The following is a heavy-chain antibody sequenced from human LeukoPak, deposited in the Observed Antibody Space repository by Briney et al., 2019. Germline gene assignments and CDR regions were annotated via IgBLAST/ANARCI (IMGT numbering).Heavy chain of an antibody. J-gene: IGHJ4*02. CDR3: AKGAYDYIEIAYFDY. CDR2: IIGSSGST. V-gene: IGHV3-23*01. D-gene: IGHD5-12*01. Sequence: PGGSLRLSCVASGFRFNNYAMNWVRQAPGKGLEWVSLIIGSSGSTFYADSVKGRFTISRDKSKNTLYLQMNSLRAEDPAVYYCAKGAYDYIEIAYFDYWGQGSLVTVSS. CDR1: GFRFNNYA.